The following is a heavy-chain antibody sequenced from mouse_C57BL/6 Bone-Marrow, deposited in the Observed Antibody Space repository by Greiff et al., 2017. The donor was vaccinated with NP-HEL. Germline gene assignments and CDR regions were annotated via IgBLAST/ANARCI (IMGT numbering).Heavy chain of an antibody. CDR1: GFNIKDDY. Sequence: EVQLQQSGAELVRPGASVKLSCTASGFNIKDDYMHWVKQRPEQGLEWIGWIDPENGDTEYASKFQGKATITADTASNTAYLQLSSLTSEDTAVYYCTTLEAQATPCDYWGQGTTLTVSS. CDR3: TTLEAQATPCDY. CDR2: IDPENGDT. V-gene: IGHV14-4*01. D-gene: IGHD3-2*02. J-gene: IGHJ2*01.